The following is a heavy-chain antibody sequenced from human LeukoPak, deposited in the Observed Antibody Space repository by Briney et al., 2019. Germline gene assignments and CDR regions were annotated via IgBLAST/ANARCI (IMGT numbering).Heavy chain of an antibody. V-gene: IGHV1-69*05. Sequence: SVKVSCKASGGTFSSYAISWMRQAPGQGLEWMGGITPIFGTANYAQKFQGRVTITTDESTSTAYMELSSLRSEDMAVYYCARARGIAAAALFDYWGQGTLVTVSS. CDR2: ITPIFGTA. J-gene: IGHJ4*02. D-gene: IGHD6-13*01. CDR1: GGTFSSYA. CDR3: ARARGIAAAALFDY.